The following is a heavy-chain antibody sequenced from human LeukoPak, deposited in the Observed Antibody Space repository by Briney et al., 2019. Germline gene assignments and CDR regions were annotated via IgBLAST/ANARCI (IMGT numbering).Heavy chain of an antibody. CDR1: GGSISSASYY. Sequence: PSETLSLTCTVSGGSISSASYYWNWIRQPAGKGLEWIGRVYTTGSTKYNPSLKSRVTISLDTSKNQLSLKLSSVTAADTAVYYCARGRSTGYSSSLFDPWGQGTLVTVSS. D-gene: IGHD6-13*01. CDR2: VYTTGST. J-gene: IGHJ5*02. CDR3: ARGRSTGYSSSLFDP. V-gene: IGHV4-61*02.